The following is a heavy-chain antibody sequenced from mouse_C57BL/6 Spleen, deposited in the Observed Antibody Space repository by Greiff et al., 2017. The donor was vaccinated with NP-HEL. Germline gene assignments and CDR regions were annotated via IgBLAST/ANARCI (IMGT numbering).Heavy chain of an antibody. Sequence: EVKLQESGPGMVKPSQSLSLTCTVTGYSITSGYDWHWIRHFPGNKLEWMGYISYSGSTNYNPSLKRRISITHDTSKNHFFLKLNSVTTEDTATYYSARGGKRDAMDYWGQGTSVTVSS. V-gene: IGHV3-1*01. J-gene: IGHJ4*01. CDR1: GYSITSGYD. CDR3: ARGGKRDAMDY. CDR2: ISYSGST. D-gene: IGHD2-1*01.